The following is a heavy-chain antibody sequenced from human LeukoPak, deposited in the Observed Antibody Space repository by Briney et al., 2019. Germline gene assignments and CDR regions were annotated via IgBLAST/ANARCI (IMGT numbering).Heavy chain of an antibody. V-gene: IGHV1-46*01. D-gene: IGHD3-10*01. Sequence: ASVKVSCKASGYTFTSYYMHWVRQAPGQGLEWMGVINPSGGSTSYAQKFQGRVTMTRDTSTSTVYMELRSLRSEDTGVYYCARVRAYYYGSGRYGMDVWGKGTTVTVSS. J-gene: IGHJ6*04. CDR1: GYTFTSYY. CDR2: INPSGGST. CDR3: ARVRAYYYGSGRYGMDV.